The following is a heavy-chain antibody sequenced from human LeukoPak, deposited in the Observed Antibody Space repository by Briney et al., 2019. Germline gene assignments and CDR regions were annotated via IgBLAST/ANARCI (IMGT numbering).Heavy chain of an antibody. J-gene: IGHJ4*02. D-gene: IGHD3-22*01. CDR2: IYYSGST. V-gene: IGHV4-59*01. Sequence: SETLSLTCTVSGGSISSYYWSWIRQPPGKGLEWIGYIYYSGSTNYNPSLKSRVTISLDMSKNQFFLKLSSVTAADTAVYYCARASSGIFYYFDYWGQGTLVTVSS. CDR1: GGSISSYY. CDR3: ARASSGIFYYFDY.